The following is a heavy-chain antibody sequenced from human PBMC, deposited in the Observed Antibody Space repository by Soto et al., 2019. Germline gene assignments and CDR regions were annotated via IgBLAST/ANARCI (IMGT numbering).Heavy chain of an antibody. D-gene: IGHD3-3*01. Sequence: GASVKVSCKASGYTFTSYGISWVRQAPGQGLEWMGWISAYNGNTNYAQKLQGRVTMTTDTSTSTAYMELRSLRSDDTAVYYCARGSVGYYDFWSGYYNFDYWGQGTLVTVPS. J-gene: IGHJ4*02. V-gene: IGHV1-18*01. CDR3: ARGSVGYYDFWSGYYNFDY. CDR1: GYTFTSYG. CDR2: ISAYNGNT.